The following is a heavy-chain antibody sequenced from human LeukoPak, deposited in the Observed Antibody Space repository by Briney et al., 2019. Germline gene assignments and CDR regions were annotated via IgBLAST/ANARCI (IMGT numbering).Heavy chain of an antibody. CDR3: AGVGYCSSTSCYARFTVDY. J-gene: IGHJ4*02. Sequence: PSETLSLTCTVSGGSISSYYWSWIRQPPGKGLEWIGYIYYSGSTNYNPSLKSRVTISVDTSKNQFSLKLSSVTAADTAVYYCAGVGYCSSTSCYARFTVDYWGQGTLVTVSS. V-gene: IGHV4-59*12. D-gene: IGHD2-2*01. CDR2: IYYSGST. CDR1: GGSISSYY.